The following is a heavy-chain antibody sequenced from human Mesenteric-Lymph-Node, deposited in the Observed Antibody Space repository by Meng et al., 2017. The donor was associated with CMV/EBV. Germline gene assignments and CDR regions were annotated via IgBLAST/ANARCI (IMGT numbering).Heavy chain of an antibody. Sequence: GSLRLSCTVSGGSISSSGYYCCWIRQPPGKGPEWIGSIYYSGNTYYNPSLKSRVTISADTSKTQFSLRLTSVTAADTAVYYCARDRESSTWGDYYYYGMDVWGQGTTVTVS. CDR1: GGSISSSGYY. D-gene: IGHD3-16*01. J-gene: IGHJ6*02. CDR2: IYYSGNT. CDR3: ARDRESSTWGDYYYYGMDV. V-gene: IGHV4-39*07.